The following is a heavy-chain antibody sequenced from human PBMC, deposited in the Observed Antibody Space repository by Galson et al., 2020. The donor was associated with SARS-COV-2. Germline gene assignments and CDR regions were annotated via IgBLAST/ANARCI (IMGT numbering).Heavy chain of an antibody. Sequence: SETLSLTCAVSGVSISTTNYWSWIRQAPGKGLEWIGSVYPSGSTYYNPSLKSRVTISLDTSKNQFSLRLTSVTAADTALYYCARQGVTMIFLRTVSGCFFDLWGRGTLVTVSS. CDR1: GVSISTTNY. V-gene: IGHV4-38-2*01. CDR2: VYPSGST. CDR3: ARQGVTMIFLRTVSGCFFDL. D-gene: IGHD2-15*01. J-gene: IGHJ2*01.